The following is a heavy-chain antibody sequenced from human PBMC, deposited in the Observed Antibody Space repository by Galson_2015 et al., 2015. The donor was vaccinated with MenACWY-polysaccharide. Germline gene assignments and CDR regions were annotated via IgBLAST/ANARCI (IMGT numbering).Heavy chain of an antibody. J-gene: IGHJ4*02. Sequence: SLRLSCAASGFTFSSYAMSWVRQAPGKGLEWVSVIYSGGSTYYADSVKGRFTISRDNSKNTLYLRMNCLRAEDTAVYYCARDPPYSSPPNWGQGTLVTVSS. D-gene: IGHD6-13*01. CDR3: ARDPPYSSPPN. CDR2: IYSGGST. V-gene: IGHV3-66*02. CDR1: GFTFSSYA.